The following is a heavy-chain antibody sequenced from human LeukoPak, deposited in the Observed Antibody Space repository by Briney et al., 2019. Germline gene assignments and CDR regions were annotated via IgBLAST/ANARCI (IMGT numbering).Heavy chain of an antibody. CDR1: GGSFTDYY. J-gene: IGHJ5*02. CDR3: AKIEVGRFDP. Sequence: SETLSLTCAVYGGSFTDYYWSWIRHLPGKGLEWIGEIHHRAGANYNPSLWGRVTISADTSKNQFSLHLTSVTAADTAVYYCAKIEVGRFDPWGQGTLVTVSS. V-gene: IGHV4-34*07. CDR2: IHHRAGA. D-gene: IGHD1-26*01.